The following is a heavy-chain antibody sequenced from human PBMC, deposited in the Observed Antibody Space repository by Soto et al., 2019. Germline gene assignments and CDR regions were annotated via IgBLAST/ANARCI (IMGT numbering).Heavy chain of an antibody. J-gene: IGHJ6*04. CDR2: INNSGGTT. CDR3: ARGWYGLDV. CDR1: GFTFTSYS. V-gene: IGHV3-48*02. Sequence: GGSLRLSCAASGFTFTSYSMNWVRQAPGKGLEWISYINNSGGTTFYADSVKGRITISRDNAKNSLYLQMNSLRDEDTAVYYCARGWYGLDVWGKGTTVTVSS.